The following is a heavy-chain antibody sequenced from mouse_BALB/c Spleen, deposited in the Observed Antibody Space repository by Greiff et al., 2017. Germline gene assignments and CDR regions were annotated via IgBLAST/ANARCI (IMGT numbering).Heavy chain of an antibody. CDR2: ISSGGST. CDR3: ARGGGYDGSYYFDY. D-gene: IGHD2-14*01. Sequence: DVKLVESGGGLVKPGGSLKLSCAASGFTFSSYAMSWVRQTPEKRLEWVASISSGGSTYYPDSVKGRFTISRDNARNILYLQMSSLRSEDTAMYYCARGGGYDGSYYFDYWGQGTTLTVSS. J-gene: IGHJ2*01. V-gene: IGHV5-6-5*01. CDR1: GFTFSSYA.